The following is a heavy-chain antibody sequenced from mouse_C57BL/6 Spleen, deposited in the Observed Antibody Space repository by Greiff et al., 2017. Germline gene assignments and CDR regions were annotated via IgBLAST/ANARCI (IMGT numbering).Heavy chain of an antibody. J-gene: IGHJ2*01. CDR3: ATMMTGYYFDY. CDR1: GYAFTNYL. V-gene: IGHV1-54*01. Sequence: QVQLKESGAELVRPGTSVKVSCKASGYAFTNYLIEWVKQRPGQGLEWIGVINPGSGGTNYNEKFKGKATLTADKSSSTAYMQLSSLTSEASAVYFCATMMTGYYFDYWGQGTTLTVSS. D-gene: IGHD2-4*01. CDR2: INPGSGGT.